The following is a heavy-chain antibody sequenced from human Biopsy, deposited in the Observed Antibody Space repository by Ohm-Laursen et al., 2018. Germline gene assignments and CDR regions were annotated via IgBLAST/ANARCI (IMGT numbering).Heavy chain of an antibody. D-gene: IGHD2-8*01. CDR2: IWNDGSNK. CDR3: AKCMTGGSNYYFHH. V-gene: IGHV3-33*06. J-gene: IGHJ4*02. CDR1: GFTFSSYG. Sequence: SLRLSCSASGFTFSSYGMHWVRQAPGKGLEWVAAIWNDGSNKNYADSVKGRFTISRDNSKNTLYLQMNSLGGEDTAVYYCAKCMTGGSNYYFHHCGQGTLVTVSS.